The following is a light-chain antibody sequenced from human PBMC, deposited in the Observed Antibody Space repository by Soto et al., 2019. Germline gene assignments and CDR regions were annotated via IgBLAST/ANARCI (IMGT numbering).Light chain of an antibody. CDR1: QSVSST. Sequence: EIVMTQSPATLSVSPGERATLSCRASQSVSSTLAWYQQKPGQAPRLLIYGASTRATDIPARFSGSGSGTEFTLTISSLQYEDFEVYYCQQYYNWPRTFGQGTKVDIK. J-gene: IGKJ1*01. V-gene: IGKV3-15*01. CDR3: QQYYNWPRT. CDR2: GAS.